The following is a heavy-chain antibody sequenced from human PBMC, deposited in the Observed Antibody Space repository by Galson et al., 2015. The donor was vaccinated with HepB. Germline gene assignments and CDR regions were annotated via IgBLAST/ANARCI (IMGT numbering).Heavy chain of an antibody. CDR1: GYTFTSNG. J-gene: IGHJ4*01. CDR2: ISTHSGNT. V-gene: IGHV1-18*01. CDR3: ARDKNYRFDY. D-gene: IGHD3-16*02. Sequence: SVKVSCKASGYTFTSNGISWVRQAPGQGLEWMGWISTHSGNTNYAQKFQDRVTMTTDTSTNRVYMELRSLGSDDTAVYYCARDKNYRFDYWGQGTLVTVSS.